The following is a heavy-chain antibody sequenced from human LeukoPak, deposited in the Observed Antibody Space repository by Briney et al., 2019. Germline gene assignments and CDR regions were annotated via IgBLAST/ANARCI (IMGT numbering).Heavy chain of an antibody. CDR2: IREDGSEK. CDR3: AKSKTLAVAVFDY. D-gene: IGHD6-19*01. CDR1: AFPFSDYW. Sequence: PGGSLRLSCATSAFPFSDYWMSWVRQTPGKGLEWVANIREDGSEKYYVDSVKGRFTISRDNAKNSLYLQMNSLIAEDTALYYCAKSKTLAVAVFDYWGQGTLVTVSS. V-gene: IGHV3-7*03. J-gene: IGHJ4*02.